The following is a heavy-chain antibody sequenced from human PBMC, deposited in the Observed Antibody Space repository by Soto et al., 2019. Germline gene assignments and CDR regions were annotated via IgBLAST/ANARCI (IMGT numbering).Heavy chain of an antibody. J-gene: IGHJ3*01. D-gene: IGHD4-4*01. CDR1: GFMFSSFG. CDR2: ISYDGTYQ. V-gene: IGHV3-30*18. CDR3: AKQHSDLVIGAFDV. Sequence: AGGSLRLSCAASGFMFSSFGIHWVRQAPGKGLEWVAVISYDGTYQYYADSVKGRFTISRDNSGNSVALQMNSLRPEDTAVYYCAKQHSDLVIGAFDVWGPGAVVTVSS.